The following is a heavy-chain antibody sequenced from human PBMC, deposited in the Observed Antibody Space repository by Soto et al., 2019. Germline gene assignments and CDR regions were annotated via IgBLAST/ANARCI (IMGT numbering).Heavy chain of an antibody. CDR2: INPNSGGT. D-gene: IGHD6-6*01. Sequence: GASVKVSCKASGYTFTGYYMHWVRQAPGQGLEWMGWINPNSGGTNYAQKFQGWVTMTRDTSISTAYMELSRLRSDDTAVYYCAREGSISSSSTYYYYMDVWGKGTTVTVSS. V-gene: IGHV1-2*04. CDR3: AREGSISSSSTYYYYMDV. J-gene: IGHJ6*03. CDR1: GYTFTGYY.